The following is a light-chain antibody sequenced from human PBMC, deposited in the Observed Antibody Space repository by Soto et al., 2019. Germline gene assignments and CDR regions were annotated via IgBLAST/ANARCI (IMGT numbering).Light chain of an antibody. Sequence: DIQMTQSPSSLSASVGDRVTITCRASQGISNYLAWYQQKPGKVPKLLIYAASTLQSGVPSQFSGSGSGTDLTLTISSLQPEDVATYYCQKYNSAPPWTFGQGTKVEIK. CDR2: AAS. CDR1: QGISNY. J-gene: IGKJ1*01. V-gene: IGKV1-27*01. CDR3: QKYNSAPPWT.